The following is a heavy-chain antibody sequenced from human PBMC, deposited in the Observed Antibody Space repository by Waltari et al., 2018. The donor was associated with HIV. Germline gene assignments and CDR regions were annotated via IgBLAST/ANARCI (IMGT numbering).Heavy chain of an antibody. J-gene: IGHJ4*02. CDR1: GDSFTSSDYY. Sequence: QLQLQESGPGLVKPSETLSLTCTVSGDSFTSSDYYWGWIRQPPGNGLEWIGNIYHAGSTYYNPSLKSRVTISIDTSKNQFSLKLDSVTAADTAVYFCARQRRGHGFLANLYYFDFWGQGALVTVSS. D-gene: IGHD3-3*01. V-gene: IGHV4-39*01. CDR2: IYHAGST. CDR3: ARQRRGHGFLANLYYFDF.